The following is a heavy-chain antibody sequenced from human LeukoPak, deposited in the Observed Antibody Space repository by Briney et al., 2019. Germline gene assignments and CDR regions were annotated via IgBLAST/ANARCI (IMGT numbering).Heavy chain of an antibody. CDR2: IRSKAYGGTT. CDR1: GFTFGDYA. CDR3: TRDYYDSSGYPYMDV. D-gene: IGHD3-22*01. Sequence: GGSLRLSCTASGFTFGDYAMSWVRQAPGKGLEWVGFIRSKAYGGTTEYAASVKGRFTISRDDSKSIAYLQMNSLKTEDTAVYYCTRDYYDSSGYPYMDVWGKGTTVTVSS. V-gene: IGHV3-49*04. J-gene: IGHJ6*03.